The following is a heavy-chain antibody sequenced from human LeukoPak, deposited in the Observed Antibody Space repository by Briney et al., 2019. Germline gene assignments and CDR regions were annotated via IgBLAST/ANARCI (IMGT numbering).Heavy chain of an antibody. CDR1: GFTFTSYS. Sequence: GGSLRLSRAASGFTFTSYSMNWVRQAPGKGLEWVSSISSSSSYIYYADSVKGRFTISRDNAKNSLYLQMNSLRAEDTAVYYCARTHSGSYYGLDYWGQGTLVTVSS. D-gene: IGHD1-26*01. CDR3: ARTHSGSYYGLDY. J-gene: IGHJ4*02. V-gene: IGHV3-21*01. CDR2: ISSSSSYI.